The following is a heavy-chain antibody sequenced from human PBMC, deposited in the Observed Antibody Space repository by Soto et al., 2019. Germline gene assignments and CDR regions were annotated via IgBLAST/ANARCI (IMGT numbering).Heavy chain of an antibody. D-gene: IGHD3-3*01. CDR1: GFTYSNYW. V-gene: IGHV3-7*01. J-gene: IGHJ4*02. CDR2: IREDGTET. CDR3: ARXLLFYDFWTCYPTLFDY. Sequence: GGSLRLSCAASGFTYSNYWMSWVRQSPGKRLEWVANIREDGTETDYIDSVKGRSTISRDNAKNSLYLQMNSLRAEDTAVYFCARXLLFYDFWTCYPTLFDYWGQGALVTVSS.